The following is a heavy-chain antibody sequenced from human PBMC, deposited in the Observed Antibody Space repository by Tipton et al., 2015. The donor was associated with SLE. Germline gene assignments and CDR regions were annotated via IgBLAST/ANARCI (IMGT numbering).Heavy chain of an antibody. CDR2: IYYRGNT. CDR1: GGSISSSSYY. V-gene: IGHV4-39*07. CDR3: ARDSAVNFWYFDL. J-gene: IGHJ2*01. Sequence: TLSLTCTVSGGSISSSSYYWGWIRQPPGKGLEWIGSIYYRGNTYYNPSLKSRVTISIDTSKNQFSLKLSSVTAADTAVYYCARDSAVNFWYFDLWGRGTLVTVSS.